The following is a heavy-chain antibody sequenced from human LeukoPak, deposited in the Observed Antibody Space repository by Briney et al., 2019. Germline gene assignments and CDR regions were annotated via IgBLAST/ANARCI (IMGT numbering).Heavy chain of an antibody. D-gene: IGHD3-3*01. J-gene: IGHJ4*02. V-gene: IGHV4-34*01. Sequence: SETLSLTCAVYGGSFSGYYWSWIRQPPGKGLEWIGEINHSGSTNYNPSLKSRVTISVDTSKNQFSLKLSSVTAVDTAVYYCARLYYDFWSGYLDYWGQGTLVTVSS. CDR1: GGSFSGYY. CDR2: INHSGST. CDR3: ARLYYDFWSGYLDY.